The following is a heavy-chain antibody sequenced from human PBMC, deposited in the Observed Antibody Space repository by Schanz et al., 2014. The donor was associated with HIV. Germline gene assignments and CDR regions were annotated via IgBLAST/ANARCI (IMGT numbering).Heavy chain of an antibody. Sequence: EVRLVESGGTSVQPGGSLRLSCAASGFTFSTYRMNWVRQAPGKGLEWVSYIRSSSTTRHYADSVKGRFTISRDNAKNSLSLQMNSLRDEDTAVYYCARSPSYGMDVWGQGTTVTVSS. CDR3: ARSPSYGMDV. J-gene: IGHJ6*02. V-gene: IGHV3-48*02. CDR1: GFTFSTYR. CDR2: IRSSSTTR.